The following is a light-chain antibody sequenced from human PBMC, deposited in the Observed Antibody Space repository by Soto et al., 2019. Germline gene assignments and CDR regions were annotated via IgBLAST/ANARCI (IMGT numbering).Light chain of an antibody. CDR2: DAS. CDR1: QSVSSY. CDR3: QRRSNWPIT. Sequence: EIVLTQSPATLSLSPGERATLSCRASQSVSSYLAWYQQKPGQAPRRLIYDASNRATGIPARCSGSGSGTDFTLTISNLEPEGVAVYYCQRRSNWPITFGQWTRLEIK. J-gene: IGKJ5*01. V-gene: IGKV3-11*01.